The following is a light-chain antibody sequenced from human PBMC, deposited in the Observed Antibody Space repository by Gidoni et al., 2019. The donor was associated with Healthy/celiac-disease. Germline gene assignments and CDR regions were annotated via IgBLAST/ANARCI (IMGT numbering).Light chain of an antibody. J-gene: IGKJ2*01. CDR2: GAS. CDR1: QSVSSN. Sequence: EIGMTQSPATLSVSPGERATLSCRASQSVSSNLAWYQQKPGQAPRLLIYGASPRATGIPARFRGCGSGTEFPLTISSLQSEDFAVYYCQQYNNWPPSYTFGQGTKLEIK. V-gene: IGKV3-15*01. CDR3: QQYNNWPPSYT.